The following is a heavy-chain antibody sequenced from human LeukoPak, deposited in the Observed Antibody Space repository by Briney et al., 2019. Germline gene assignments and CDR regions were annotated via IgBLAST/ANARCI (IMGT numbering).Heavy chain of an antibody. J-gene: IGHJ4*02. V-gene: IGHV2-5*02. D-gene: IGHD2-8*02. Sequence: ESGPTPVNPTQTLTLTCTFSGFSLTTSGVGVAWIRQPPGKALECLALIYWDNDRRYSPSLRSRLTITKDTSKNQVVLTMTNMDPVDTAIYYCAHGVFQGGYWDSGKFDFGCKGTPVTVSS. CDR1: GFSLTTSGVG. CDR3: AHGVFQGGYWDSGKFDF. CDR2: IYWDNDR.